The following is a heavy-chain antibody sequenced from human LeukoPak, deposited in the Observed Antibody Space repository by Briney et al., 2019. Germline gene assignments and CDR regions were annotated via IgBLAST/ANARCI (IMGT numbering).Heavy chain of an antibody. Sequence: GESLKIPCKGSGYSFTSYWIGWVRQMPGKGLEWMGIIYPGDSDTRYSPSFQGQVTISADKSISTAYLQWSSLKASDTAMYYCARLWYYDSSGRGGSGYFDYWGQGTLVTVSS. D-gene: IGHD3-22*01. CDR2: IYPGDSDT. V-gene: IGHV5-51*01. J-gene: IGHJ4*02. CDR3: ARLWYYDSSGRGGSGYFDY. CDR1: GYSFTSYW.